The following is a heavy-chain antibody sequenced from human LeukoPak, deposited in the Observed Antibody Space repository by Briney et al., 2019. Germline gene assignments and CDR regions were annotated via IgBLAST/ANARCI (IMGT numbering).Heavy chain of an antibody. CDR3: ARGEVVTYFDY. CDR2: IIPIFGTA. CDR1: GGTFSSYA. V-gene: IGHV1-69*13. J-gene: IGHJ4*02. D-gene: IGHD4-23*01. Sequence: ASVKVSCKASGGTFSSYAICWVRQAPGQGLEWMGGIIPIFGTANYAQKFQGGVTITADESTSTAYMELSSLRSEDTAVYYCARGEVVTYFDYWGQGTLVTVSS.